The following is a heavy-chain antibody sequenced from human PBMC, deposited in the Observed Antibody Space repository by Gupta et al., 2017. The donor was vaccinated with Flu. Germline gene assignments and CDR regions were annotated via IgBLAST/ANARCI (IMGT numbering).Heavy chain of an antibody. Sequence: QVQVQQWGAGLLKPSETLSLSCAVYGGSLSGNYWSWIRQPPGKGLEWIGEINLVGVTNYNPSLGTRVTVSIDTSKNQLSLKLHSVTAADTAVYYFAGGTLAERNKYWGQVTLVSVSS. CDR2: INLVGVT. CDR3: AGGTLAERNKY. J-gene: IGHJ4*02. D-gene: IGHD3-3*02. CDR1: GGSLSGNY. V-gene: IGHV4-34*01.